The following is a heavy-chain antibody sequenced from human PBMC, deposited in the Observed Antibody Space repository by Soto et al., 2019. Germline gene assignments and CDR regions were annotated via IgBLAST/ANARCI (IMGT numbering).Heavy chain of an antibody. V-gene: IGHV3-7*01. CDR3: ARAGYCGPGCYYYFDY. D-gene: IGHD2-21*02. CDR2: IKPDGSAT. CDR1: GFTFGSYW. Sequence: EVRLLESGGGLVQPGGSLRLSCAASGFTFGSYWMNWVRLIPGKGLEWVAYIKPDGSATYYVDSVKGRFTISRDNAKNSLYLQMNSLRVEDTSVYYCARAGYCGPGCYYYFDYWGQGTLVTVSS. J-gene: IGHJ4*02.